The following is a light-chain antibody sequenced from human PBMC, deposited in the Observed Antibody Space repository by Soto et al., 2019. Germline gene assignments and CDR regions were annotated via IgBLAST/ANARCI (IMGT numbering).Light chain of an antibody. CDR2: GAS. J-gene: IGKJ4*01. CDR3: QQYNNWPRALT. CDR1: QSVSSN. Sequence: EIVMTQSPATLSVSPGERATLSCRASQSVSSNLAWYQQKPGQAPRILIYGASTRATGIPARFSGSGSGTEFTLSISSLQSEDFAVYYCQQYNNWPRALTFGGGTTVEIK. V-gene: IGKV3-15*01.